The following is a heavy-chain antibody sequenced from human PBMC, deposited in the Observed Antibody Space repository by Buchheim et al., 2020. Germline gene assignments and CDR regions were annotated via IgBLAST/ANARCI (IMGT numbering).Heavy chain of an antibody. D-gene: IGHD3-10*01. J-gene: IGHJ4*02. CDR1: GFTFSSYE. CDR3: AKVGLWFGELFRDFDY. CDR2: ISSSGSTI. V-gene: IGHV3-48*03. Sequence: EVQLVESGGGLVQPGGSLRLSCAASGFTFSSYEMNWVRQAPGKGLEWVSYISSSGSTIYYADSVEGRFTISRDNSKNPLDLQMNSLRAEDTAVYYCAKVGLWFGELFRDFDYWGQGTL.